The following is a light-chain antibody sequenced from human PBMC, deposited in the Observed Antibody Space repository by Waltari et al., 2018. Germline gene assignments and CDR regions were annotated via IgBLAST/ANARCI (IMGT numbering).Light chain of an antibody. CDR2: TDD. CDR1: SPNIGSHY. J-gene: IGLJ2*01. Sequence: SVLTQPPSAPGAPGQRVTIPCSARSPNIGSHYVYWYQQLPGTAPKLLIYTDDQRAAGVPDRVSASKSGTSASLAISGLRSEDEADYYCAAWDDSPSGHVVFGGGTKLTVL. CDR3: AAWDDSPSGHVV. V-gene: IGLV1-47*02.